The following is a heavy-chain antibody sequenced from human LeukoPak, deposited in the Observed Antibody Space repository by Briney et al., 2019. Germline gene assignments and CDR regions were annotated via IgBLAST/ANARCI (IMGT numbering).Heavy chain of an antibody. J-gene: IGHJ4*02. V-gene: IGHV3-74*01. D-gene: IGHD6-19*01. CDR2: INTDDSST. CDR3: ARGGYSSGLDY. Sequence: GGSLRLSCAASGFTFSRYWMQWVRQAPGKGLVWVSRINTDDSSTIYADFVKGRFTVSRDIAKNTLYLQINSLRAEDTAVYYCARGGYSSGLDYWGQGALVTVSS. CDR1: GFTFSRYW.